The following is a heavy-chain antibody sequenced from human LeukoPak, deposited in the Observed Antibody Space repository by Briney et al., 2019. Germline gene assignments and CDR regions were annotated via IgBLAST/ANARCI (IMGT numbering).Heavy chain of an antibody. CDR3: ARDAGGNSGDAFDI. D-gene: IGHD4-23*01. V-gene: IGHV1-2*02. CDR1: GYTFTGYY. CDR2: INPNSGGT. Sequence: ASVKVSCKASGYTFTGYYMHWVRQATGQGLEWMGWINPNSGGTNYAQKFQGRVTITRNTSISTAYMELSSLRSEDTAVYYCARDAGGNSGDAFDIWGQGTMVTVSS. J-gene: IGHJ3*02.